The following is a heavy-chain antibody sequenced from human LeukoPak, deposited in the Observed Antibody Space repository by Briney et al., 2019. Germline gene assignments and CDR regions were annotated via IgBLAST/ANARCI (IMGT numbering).Heavy chain of an antibody. CDR1: GGIFSSYA. J-gene: IGHJ6*02. D-gene: IGHD3-3*01. CDR2: IIPILGIA. CDR3: ARSLLRSLDWFRWEAVDV. Sequence: ASVKVSFKSSGGIFSSYAISWVRQAPGQGLEWMGRIIPILGIANYAQKFQGRVTITADKSTSTAYMELSSLRSKDTAVYYCARSLLRSLDWFRWEAVDVSGQGTTVTVSS. V-gene: IGHV1-69*04.